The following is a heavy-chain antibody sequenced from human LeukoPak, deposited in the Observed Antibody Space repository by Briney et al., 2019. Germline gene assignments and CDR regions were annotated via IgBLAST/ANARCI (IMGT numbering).Heavy chain of an antibody. CDR3: AKGGNSGLYYFDY. CDR2: ISGSGGSK. D-gene: IGHD3-22*01. Sequence: PGGSLRLSCAASGFTFSSHAMSWVRQAPGKGLEWVSVISGSGGSKYYADSVKGGFTISRDNSKNTLYLQINSLRAEDTALYYCAKGGNSGLYYFDYWGQGTLVTVSS. V-gene: IGHV3-23*01. CDR1: GFTFSSHA. J-gene: IGHJ4*02.